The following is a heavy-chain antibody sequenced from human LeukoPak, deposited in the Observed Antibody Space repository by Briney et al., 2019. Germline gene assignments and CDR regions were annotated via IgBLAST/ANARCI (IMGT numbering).Heavy chain of an antibody. CDR1: GGSISSYY. Sequence: SETLSLTCTVSGGSISSYYWSWIRQPPGAGLEWIGTVYSSGSTHYNPSLKSRVTLSIDTSNNQFFLKLSSVTAADTAVYYCARVKAAAGDNWGQGTLVTVSS. CDR2: VYSSGST. CDR3: ARVKAAAGDN. D-gene: IGHD6-13*01. J-gene: IGHJ4*02. V-gene: IGHV4-59*12.